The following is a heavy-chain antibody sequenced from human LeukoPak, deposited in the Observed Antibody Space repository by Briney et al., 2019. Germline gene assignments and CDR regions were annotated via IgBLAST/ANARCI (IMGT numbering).Heavy chain of an antibody. CDR3: ASDQYYYDSSGYYPPPLGY. D-gene: IGHD3-22*01. Sequence: SETLSLTCTVSAGFISSYYWSWIRQPAGKGLEWIGRIYTSGSTNYNPSLKSRVTMSVDTSKNQFSLKLSSVTAADTAVYYCASDQYYYDSSGYYPPPLGYWGQGTLVSVSS. CDR2: IYTSGST. V-gene: IGHV4-4*07. J-gene: IGHJ4*02. CDR1: AGFISSYY.